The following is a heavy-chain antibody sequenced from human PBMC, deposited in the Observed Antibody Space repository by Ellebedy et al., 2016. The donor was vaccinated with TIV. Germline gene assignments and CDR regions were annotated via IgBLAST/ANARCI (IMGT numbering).Heavy chain of an antibody. J-gene: IGHJ3*01. D-gene: IGHD2-15*01. CDR3: ARGRHRDAAYTSLNF. CDR2: ISSDGAIE. V-gene: IGHV3-30*01. CDR1: GFTISIYA. Sequence: GESLKISXVASGFTISIYAMHWVRQAPGKRLEWVAFISSDGAIEFHADSVRGRFTISRDTSKNTLYVQMTSLRADDTAVYYCARGRHRDAAYTSLNFWGQGTMVTVSS.